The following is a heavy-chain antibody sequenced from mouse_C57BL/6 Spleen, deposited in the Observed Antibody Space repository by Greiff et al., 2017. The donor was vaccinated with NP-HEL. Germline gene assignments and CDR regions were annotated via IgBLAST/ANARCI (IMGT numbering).Heavy chain of an antibody. CDR2: IYPGDGAN. J-gene: IGHJ4*01. Sequence: QVKLKQSGAELVKPGASVKISCKASGYAFSSYWMNWVKQRPGKGLEWIGQIYPGDGANNYNGKFKGKATLTADKSASTAYMQLSSLTSEDSAVYCCAKSPYYYGRGAIDYWGQGTSVTVSS. D-gene: IGHD1-1*01. CDR3: AKSPYYYGRGAIDY. CDR1: GYAFSSYW. V-gene: IGHV1-80*01.